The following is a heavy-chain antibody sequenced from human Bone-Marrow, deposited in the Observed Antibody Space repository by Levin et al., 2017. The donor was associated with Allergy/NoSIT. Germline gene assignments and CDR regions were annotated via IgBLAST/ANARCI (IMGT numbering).Heavy chain of an antibody. CDR3: ARFAAPTFLGWWFNP. V-gene: IGHV5-51*01. CDR1: GYGFTDFW. J-gene: IGHJ5*02. Sequence: GGSLRLSCKTSGYGFTDFWIGWVRQMPGKGLEWVGLIYPGDSNTRYSPSFQGQVTMSADRSISTAYLQWSSLRASDTAIYYCARFAAPTFLGWWFNPWGQGTLVTVSS. CDR2: IYPGDSNT. D-gene: IGHD2/OR15-2a*01.